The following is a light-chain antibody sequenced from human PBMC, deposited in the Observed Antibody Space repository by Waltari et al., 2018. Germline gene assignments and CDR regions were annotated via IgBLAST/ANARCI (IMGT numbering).Light chain of an antibody. J-gene: IGLJ2*01. CDR2: GNN. CDR1: ISNIGAGYD. Sequence: QSVLTQPPSVSAAPGRRVTISCTGDISNIGAGYDVHWYQQLPETSPKLLLYGNNKRPSGVPDRFSASRSGTSASLAITGLQAEDEADYYCQSFDGRRTLFGGGTKLTVL. V-gene: IGLV1-40*01. CDR3: QSFDGRRTL.